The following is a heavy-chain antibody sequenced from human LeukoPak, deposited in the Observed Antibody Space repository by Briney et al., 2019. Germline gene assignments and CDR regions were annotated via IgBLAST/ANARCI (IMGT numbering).Heavy chain of an antibody. CDR3: ARLSLWNDVYYYYGMDV. V-gene: IGHV4-59*08. CDR2: IYYSGST. J-gene: IGHJ6*02. Sequence: SETLSLTCTVSGVSISSYYWSWIRQPPGKGLEWIGHIYYSGSTNYNPSLKSRVTMSVDTSKNQFSLKLSSVNAADTAVYYCARLSLWNDVYYYYGMDVWGQGTTVTVSS. D-gene: IGHD1-1*01. CDR1: GVSISSYY.